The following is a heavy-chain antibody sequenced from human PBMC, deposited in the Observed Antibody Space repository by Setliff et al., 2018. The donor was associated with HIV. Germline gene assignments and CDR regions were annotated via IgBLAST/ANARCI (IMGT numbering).Heavy chain of an antibody. V-gene: IGHV4-39*01. CDR1: GGSISRNYY. J-gene: IGHJ3*01. CDR3: ARPLTTSYYFWGDAFGF. Sequence: SETLSLTCNVSGGSISRNYYWGWIRQPPDKGLEWIGSFHHSGSTSYNPSLRSRVTISVDTSKSQFSLKLTSVTAADTAVYYCARPLTTSYYFWGDAFGFWGQGTMVTVSS. CDR2: FHHSGST. D-gene: IGHD3-10*02.